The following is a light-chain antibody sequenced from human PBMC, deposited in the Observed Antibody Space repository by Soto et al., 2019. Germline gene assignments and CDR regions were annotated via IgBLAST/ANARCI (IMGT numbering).Light chain of an antibody. CDR2: DVS. Sequence: QSALTQPPSVSGSPGQSVTISCTGTSSDVGAYDRVSWYQQPPGTAPRVMIYDVSNRPSGVPDRFSGSKSGNPASLTISGLLPEDEADYDCSSVTTKTTLVFGGGTKLTVL. CDR3: SSVTTKTTLV. J-gene: IGLJ2*01. V-gene: IGLV2-18*02. CDR1: SSDVGAYDR.